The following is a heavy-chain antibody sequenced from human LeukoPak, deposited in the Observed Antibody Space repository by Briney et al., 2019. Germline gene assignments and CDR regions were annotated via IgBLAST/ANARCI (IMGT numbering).Heavy chain of an antibody. CDR3: ARVRSTWYSDY. CDR1: GFSFSDYY. Sequence: AGGSLRLSCAASGFSFSDYYVSWIRQAPGKGLECVSYISSRGTTIYYADFVKGRFTISRDNAKNSLYLQMNSLRAEDTAVYYCARVRSTWYSDYWGQGTLVTVSS. CDR2: ISSRGTTI. J-gene: IGHJ4*02. D-gene: IGHD6-13*01. V-gene: IGHV3-11*01.